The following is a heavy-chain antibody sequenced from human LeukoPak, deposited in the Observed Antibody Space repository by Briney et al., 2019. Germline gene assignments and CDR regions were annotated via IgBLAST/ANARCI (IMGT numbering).Heavy chain of an antibody. CDR2: INHSGST. J-gene: IGHJ4*02. Sequence: SETLSLTCTVSGGSISSSSYYWGWIRQPPGKGLEWIGEINHSGSTNYNPSLKSRVTISVDTSKNQFSLKLSSVTAADTAVYYCARPHTWYSSSSFDYWGQGTLVTVSS. CDR1: GGSISSSSYY. CDR3: ARPHTWYSSSSFDY. V-gene: IGHV4-39*07. D-gene: IGHD6-6*01.